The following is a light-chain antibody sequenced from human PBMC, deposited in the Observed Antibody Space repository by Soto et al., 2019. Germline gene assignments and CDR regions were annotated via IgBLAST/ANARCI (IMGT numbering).Light chain of an antibody. CDR1: QSVLYSSNNKNY. J-gene: IGKJ1*01. V-gene: IGKV4-1*01. CDR2: WAS. CDR3: QQYYTTPRT. Sequence: DIVMTQSPDSLAVSLGERATINCKSSQSVLYSSNNKNYLAWLQQKPGQPPKVLIYWASTLESGVPDRFSGSGSGTDFTLTISSLQAEDVAVYYCQQYYTTPRTFGQGTKVEIK.